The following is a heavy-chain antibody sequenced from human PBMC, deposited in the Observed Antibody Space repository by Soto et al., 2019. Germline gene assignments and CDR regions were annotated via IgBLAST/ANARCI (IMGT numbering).Heavy chain of an antibody. CDR1: GYTFTSYY. CDR2: INPSGGST. V-gene: IGHV1-46*01. Sequence: ASLKVSCKASGYTFTSYYMHWVRQAPGQGLEWMGIINPSGGSTSYAQKFQGRVTMTRDTSTSTVYMELSSLRSEDTAVYYCARDGIVVVPAEETYGMDVWGQGTTVTVSS. CDR3: ARDGIVVVPAEETYGMDV. J-gene: IGHJ6*02. D-gene: IGHD2-2*01.